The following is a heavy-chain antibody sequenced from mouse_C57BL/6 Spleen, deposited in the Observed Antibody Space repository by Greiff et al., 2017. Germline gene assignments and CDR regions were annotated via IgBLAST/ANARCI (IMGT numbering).Heavy chain of an antibody. J-gene: IGHJ1*03. CDR1: GYTFTSYW. Sequence: QVQLQQPGAELVMPGASVKLSCKASGYTFTSYWMHWVKQRPGQGLEWIGEIDPSDSYTNYNQKFKGKSTLTVDKSSSTAYMQLSSLTSEDSAVYYCARKGSIYWYFDVWGTGTTVTVSS. V-gene: IGHV1-69*01. D-gene: IGHD1-1*01. CDR3: ARKGSIYWYFDV. CDR2: IDPSDSYT.